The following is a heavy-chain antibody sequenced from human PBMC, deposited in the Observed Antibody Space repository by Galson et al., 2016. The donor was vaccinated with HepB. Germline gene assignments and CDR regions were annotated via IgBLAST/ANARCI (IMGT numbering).Heavy chain of an antibody. CDR3: AQSSYDYVWGSYRFDS. J-gene: IGHJ4*02. V-gene: IGHV3-23*01. D-gene: IGHD3-16*02. Sequence: SLRLSCAASGFTFSDYAMSWVRRAPGKGLEWVSGISGNGGRTYYADSVEGRFTISRDNSKNTLYLQMNSLRAEDTAIYYCAQSSYDYVWGSYRFDSWGQGTLVTVSS. CDR2: ISGNGGRT. CDR1: GFTFSDYA.